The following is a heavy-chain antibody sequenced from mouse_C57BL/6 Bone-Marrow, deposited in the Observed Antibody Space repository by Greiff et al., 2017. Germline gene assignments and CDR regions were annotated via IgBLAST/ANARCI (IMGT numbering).Heavy chain of an antibody. CDR1: GYAFSSSW. J-gene: IGHJ2*01. Sequence: QVQLQQSGPELVKPGASVKISCKASGYAFSSSWMNWVKQRPGKGLEWIGRIYPGDGDTNYNGKFKGKATLTADKSSSTAYMQLSSLTSEDSAVYFCAKGNYDNYFDYWGQGTTLTVSS. CDR2: IYPGDGDT. V-gene: IGHV1-82*01. CDR3: AKGNYDNYFDY. D-gene: IGHD2-1*01.